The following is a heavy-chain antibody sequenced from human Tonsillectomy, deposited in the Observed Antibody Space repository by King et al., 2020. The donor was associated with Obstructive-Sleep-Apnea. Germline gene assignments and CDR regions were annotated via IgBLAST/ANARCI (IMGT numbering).Heavy chain of an antibody. J-gene: IGHJ4*02. V-gene: IGHV3-21*01. CDR3: ARGNYDILTAYYDLNY. D-gene: IGHD3-9*01. CDR1: GFTFSSHS. Sequence: VQLVESGGGLVKPGGSLRLSCAASGFTFSSHSMNWVRQAPGKGLEWISSISSSSSYIYYADSMKGRFTISRDNAKNSLFLQMNSLRAEDTAVYYCARGNYDILTAYYDLNYWGQGTLVTVSS. CDR2: ISSSSSYI.